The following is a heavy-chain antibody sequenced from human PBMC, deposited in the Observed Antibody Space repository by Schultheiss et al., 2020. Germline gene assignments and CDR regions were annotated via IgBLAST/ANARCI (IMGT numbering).Heavy chain of an antibody. Sequence: SETLSLTCSVSGNSISSYYWSWLRQPPGKGLEWIGYMYYSGNTYYNPSLKSRVIISVDTSKNQFSLKLSSVTAADTAVYFCASFLRYYYDTSGYYDKYHFDYWGQGTLVTVSS. CDR2: MYYSGNT. CDR1: GNSISSYY. V-gene: IGHV4-59*12. D-gene: IGHD3-22*01. CDR3: ASFLRYYYDTSGYYDKYHFDY. J-gene: IGHJ4*02.